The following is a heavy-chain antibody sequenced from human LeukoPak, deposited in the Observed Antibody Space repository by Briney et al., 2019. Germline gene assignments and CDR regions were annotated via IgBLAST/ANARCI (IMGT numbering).Heavy chain of an antibody. Sequence: SGTLSLTCAVYGGSFSGYYWSWIRQPPGKGLEWIGEINHSGSTNYNPSLKSRVTISVDTSKNQFSLKLSSVTAADTAVYYCAREIEMYYYDSSGYRWFDPWGQGTLVTVSS. CDR3: AREIEMYYYDSSGYRWFDP. J-gene: IGHJ5*02. CDR1: GGSFSGYY. CDR2: INHSGST. D-gene: IGHD3-22*01. V-gene: IGHV4-34*01.